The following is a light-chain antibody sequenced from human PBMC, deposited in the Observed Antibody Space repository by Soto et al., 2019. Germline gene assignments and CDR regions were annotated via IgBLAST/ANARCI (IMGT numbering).Light chain of an antibody. CDR2: EVS. J-gene: IGLJ1*01. CDR3: SAYKTTSPSDV. Sequence: QSALTQPASVSGSPGQSITISCTGTSSDVGGYNYVSWYQQHPGKAPKLMIYEVSNRPSGVSNRFSGSKSGNTASLTISGLQAEDEADYYCSAYKTTSPSDVLGTGTKVTVL. V-gene: IGLV2-14*01. CDR1: SSDVGGYNY.